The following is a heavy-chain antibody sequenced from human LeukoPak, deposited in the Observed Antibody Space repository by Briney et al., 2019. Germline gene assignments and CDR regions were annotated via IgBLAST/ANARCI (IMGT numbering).Heavy chain of an antibody. D-gene: IGHD3-10*01. CDR3: AGRGSGSYFDY. CDR1: GFTLSDYY. V-gene: IGHV3-11*01. Sequence: GGSLRLSCAASGFTLSDYYMSWIRQAPGKGLEWVSYISSSGSTIYYADSVKGRFTISRDNSKNTLYLQMHSLRAEDTAVYYCAGRGSGSYFDYWGQGTLVTVSS. CDR2: ISSSGSTI. J-gene: IGHJ4*02.